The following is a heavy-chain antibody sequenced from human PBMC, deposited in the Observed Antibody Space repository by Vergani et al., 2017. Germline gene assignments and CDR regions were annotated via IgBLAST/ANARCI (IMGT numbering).Heavy chain of an antibody. CDR2: IWYDGSNK. Sequence: QVHLVESGGGEVQPGRSLTLSCSASGFTFSSYGMHWVRQAPGKGLEWVACIWYDGSNKKYVESVKGRFTISRDNSKNTVYLQMNSLRADDTAVYYCARDFRVGATILDSWGQGSLVTVSS. V-gene: IGHV3-33*01. CDR3: ARDFRVGATILDS. J-gene: IGHJ4*02. D-gene: IGHD3-10*01. CDR1: GFTFSSYG.